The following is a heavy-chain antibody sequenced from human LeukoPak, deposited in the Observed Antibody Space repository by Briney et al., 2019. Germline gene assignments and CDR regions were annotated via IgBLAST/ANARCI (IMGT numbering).Heavy chain of an antibody. CDR2: IYYSGST. CDR1: GGSISSYY. CDR3: ARWRGEDSAFDI. V-gene: IGHV4-59*01. Sequence: SETLSLTCTVSGGSISSYYWSWIRQPPGKGLEWIGYIYYSGSTNYNPSLKSRVTISVDTSKNQSSLKLSSVTAADTAVYYCARWRGEDSAFDIWGQGTMVTVSS. J-gene: IGHJ3*02. D-gene: IGHD3-16*01.